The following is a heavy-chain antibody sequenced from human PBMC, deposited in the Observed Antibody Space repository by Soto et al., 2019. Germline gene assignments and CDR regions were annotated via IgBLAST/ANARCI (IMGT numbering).Heavy chain of an antibody. Sequence: QVPLQQWGAGLLKPSETLSLTCAVYGGSFSGYYWSWIRQPPGKGLEWIGEINHSGSTNYNPSPKSQANISVDTAKNHFSLKLSSVTAAETAVYYCARDGYCSRTSCYISNDAFDIWGQGTMVTVSS. CDR2: INHSGST. J-gene: IGHJ3*02. D-gene: IGHD2-2*01. CDR3: ARDGYCSRTSCYISNDAFDI. CDR1: GGSFSGYY. V-gene: IGHV4-34*01.